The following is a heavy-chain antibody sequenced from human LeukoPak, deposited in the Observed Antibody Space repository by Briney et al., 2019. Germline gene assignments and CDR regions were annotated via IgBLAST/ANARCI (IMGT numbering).Heavy chain of an antibody. D-gene: IGHD3-10*01. V-gene: IGHV3-74*01. Sequence: GGSLTLSCTVSGFVFSNYYMHGVRQAPGKGLVGVSHINADGSITSHADSVKGRFTISRDNAKSTLYLQMNSLRPEDTAVYYCARGGVPASQDSWGQGTLVTVSS. J-gene: IGHJ5*02. CDR2: INADGSIT. CDR3: ARGGVPASQDS. CDR1: GFVFSNYY.